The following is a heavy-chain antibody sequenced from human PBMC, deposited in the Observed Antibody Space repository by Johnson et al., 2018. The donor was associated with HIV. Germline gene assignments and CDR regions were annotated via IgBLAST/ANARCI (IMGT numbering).Heavy chain of an antibody. CDR2: INADGSRT. J-gene: IGHJ3*02. Sequence: MQLVESGGGLIQPGGSLRLSCVVSGFTFSHYWMEWVRQAPGEGLVWVSRINADGSRTTYADSVKGRFTISRDNAKNTLYLEMNSLRPEDTAGYYCARDPFTQALDAFDIWGQGTMVTVSS. CDR3: ARDPFTQALDAFDI. V-gene: IGHV3-74*01. CDR1: GFTFSHYW.